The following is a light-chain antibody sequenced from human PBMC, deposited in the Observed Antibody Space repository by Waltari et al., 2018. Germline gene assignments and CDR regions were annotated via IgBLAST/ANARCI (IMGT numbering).Light chain of an antibody. CDR3: SSYTTSNSLVV. CDR1: SSDIGIFNF. Sequence: QSALTQPASVSGSPGPSITISCGGTSSDIGIFNFVSWYQQHPGKAPKLIIYEVRNRPSGVSSRFSGSKSGDTASLTISGLQPDDEAIYYCSSYTTSNSLVVFGAGTTLTV. J-gene: IGLJ2*01. CDR2: EVR. V-gene: IGLV2-14*01.